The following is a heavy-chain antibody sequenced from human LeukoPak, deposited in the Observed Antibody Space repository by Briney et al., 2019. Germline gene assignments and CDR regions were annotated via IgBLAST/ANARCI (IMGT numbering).Heavy chain of an antibody. CDR2: ISWNSGSI. Sequence: QAGGSLRLSCAASGFTFDDYAMPWVRQAPGKGLEWVSGISWNSGSIGYADSVKGRFTISRDNAKNSLYLQMNSLRAEDTALYYCAKDTARLYYYYGMDVWGQGTTVTVSS. CDR3: AKDTARLYYYYGMDV. J-gene: IGHJ6*02. D-gene: IGHD6-6*01. CDR1: GFTFDDYA. V-gene: IGHV3-9*01.